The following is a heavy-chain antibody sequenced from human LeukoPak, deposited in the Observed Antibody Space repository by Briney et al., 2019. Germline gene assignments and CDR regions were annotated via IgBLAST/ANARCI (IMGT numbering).Heavy chain of an antibody. CDR1: GGSINGYY. CDR2: IYYSGST. Sequence: SETLSLTCTVSGGSINGYYWSWIRQPPGKGLEWIGYIYYSGSTKYNPSLQSRVTISVDTSKNQFSLKLNSVTAADTAVYYCAGGETAASTIWYFVVGAGGARV. D-gene: IGHD2-2*01. CDR3: AGGETAASTIWYFVV. J-gene: IGHJ2*01. V-gene: IGHV4-59*01.